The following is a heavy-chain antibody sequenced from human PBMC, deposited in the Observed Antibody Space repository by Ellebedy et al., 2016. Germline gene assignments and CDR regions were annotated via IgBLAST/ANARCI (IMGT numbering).Heavy chain of an antibody. V-gene: IGHV4-59*01. D-gene: IGHD6-19*01. J-gene: IGHJ4*02. CDR2: IYYSGST. Sequence: SETLSLTXTVSGGSISSYYWSWIRQPPGKGLEWIGYIYYSGSTNYNPSLKSRVTISVDTSKNQFSLKLSSVTAADTAVYYCAGAPSGSSDWLSPFDYWGRGTLVTVSS. CDR3: AGAPSGSSDWLSPFDY. CDR1: GGSISSYY.